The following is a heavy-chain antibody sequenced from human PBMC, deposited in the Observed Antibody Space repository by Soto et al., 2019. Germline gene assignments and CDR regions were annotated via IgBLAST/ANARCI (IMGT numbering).Heavy chain of an antibody. Sequence: QVQLQESGPGLVKPSQTLSLTCTVSGGSISSGGYYWSWIRQHPGKGLEWIGYIYYSGSTYYNPSLKSRVTISVDTSKNQFSLKLSFVTAADTAVYYCARGGTYCGGDCYEYFQHWGQGTLVTVSS. CDR3: ARGGTYCGGDCYEYFQH. V-gene: IGHV4-31*03. J-gene: IGHJ1*01. CDR2: IYYSGST. D-gene: IGHD2-21*01. CDR1: GGSISSGGYY.